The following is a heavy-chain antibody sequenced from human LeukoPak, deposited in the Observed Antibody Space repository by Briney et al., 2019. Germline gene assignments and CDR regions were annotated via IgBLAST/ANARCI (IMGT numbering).Heavy chain of an antibody. J-gene: IGHJ6*03. Sequence: GGSLRLSCVASGFSFSDYWMSWVRQTPGKGLEWLANINQGGREKYYMDSVKGRFTVSRDNAKKSLYLQMNSLRAEDTAVYYCAKDYSSSWAPYYMDVWGKGTTVTVSS. V-gene: IGHV3-7*03. CDR3: AKDYSSSWAPYYMDV. CDR1: GFSFSDYW. D-gene: IGHD6-13*01. CDR2: INQGGREK.